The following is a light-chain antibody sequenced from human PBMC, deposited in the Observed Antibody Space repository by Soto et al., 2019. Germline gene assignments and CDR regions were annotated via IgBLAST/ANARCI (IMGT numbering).Light chain of an antibody. J-gene: IGLJ2*01. Sequence: QSVLTQSPSASASLGASVRLTCTLSSGHISYAIAWHQQQPEKGPRYLMKVDSDGSHIKGDGIPDRFSGSGSGAERYLTISSLQSEDEADYYCQTWGTDMVVFGGGTKVTVL. CDR2: VDSDGSH. CDR3: QTWGTDMVV. CDR1: SGHISYA. V-gene: IGLV4-69*01.